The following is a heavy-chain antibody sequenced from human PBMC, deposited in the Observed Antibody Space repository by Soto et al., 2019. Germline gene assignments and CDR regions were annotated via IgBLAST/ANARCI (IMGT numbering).Heavy chain of an antibody. CDR1: GFTFGTYA. CDR3: ACFFCRYGVCCDIFDY. D-gene: IGHD2-8*01. Sequence: GGSLRLSCAASGFTFGTYAMHWVRQAPGKGLEWVAVIYYDGSNRYYGDAVKGRFTISRDNSKSTLYLQMSSLRAEDTAVYYCACFFCRYGVCCDIFDYWGQGTLVTVSS. CDR2: IYYDGSNR. V-gene: IGHV3-33*01. J-gene: IGHJ4*02.